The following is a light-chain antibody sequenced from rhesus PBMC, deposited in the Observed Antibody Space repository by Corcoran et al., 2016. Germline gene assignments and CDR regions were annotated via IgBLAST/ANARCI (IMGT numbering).Light chain of an antibody. CDR1: SSDIGGYNY. Sequence: HDALTQPRSVSEAPGKSVTISCTGTSSDIGGYNYVSWYQQHPGTAPKLMIYEVSKRPSGVSDRFSGSKSGNTASLTISGLQAEDEADYYCCSYAGSYTFIFGAGTRLTVL. CDR2: EVS. V-gene: IGLV2-32*01. J-gene: IGLJ1*01. CDR3: CSYAGSYTFI.